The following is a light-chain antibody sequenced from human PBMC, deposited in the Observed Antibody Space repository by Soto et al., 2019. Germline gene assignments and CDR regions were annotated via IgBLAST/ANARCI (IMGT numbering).Light chain of an antibody. CDR3: QQRSNWPALT. Sequence: IVLTQSPATLSLSHGERATLSCRATQGVSIYLAWYQQKPGQAPRLLIYDASNRATGIPARFSGSGSGTDFTLTISSLEPEDFAVYYCQQRSNWPALTFGGGTKVDIK. J-gene: IGKJ4*01. V-gene: IGKV3-11*01. CDR2: DAS. CDR1: QGVSIY.